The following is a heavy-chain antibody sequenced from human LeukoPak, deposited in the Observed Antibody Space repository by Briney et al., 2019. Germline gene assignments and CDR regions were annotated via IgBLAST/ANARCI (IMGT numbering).Heavy chain of an antibody. V-gene: IGHV4-59*01. J-gene: IGHJ4*02. D-gene: IGHD1-14*01. Sequence: SETLSLTCTASGGSISSYYWSWIRQPPGRGLEWIGYIYYSGSTNYNPSLKSRVTISVDTSKNQFSLKLSSVTAADTAVYYCARAPSRGPNLRIFDYWGQGTLVTVSS. CDR1: GGSISSYY. CDR2: IYYSGST. CDR3: ARAPSRGPNLRIFDY.